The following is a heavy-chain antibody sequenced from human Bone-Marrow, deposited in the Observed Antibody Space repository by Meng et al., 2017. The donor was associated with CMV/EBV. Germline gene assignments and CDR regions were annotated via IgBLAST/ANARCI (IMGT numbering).Heavy chain of an antibody. CDR3: AKAVRGGDYVFDY. CDR1: GFTFSSYA. J-gene: IGHJ4*02. D-gene: IGHD4-17*01. Sequence: EVQRLESGGGLGQPGGSLRLSCAASGFTFSSYAMSWVRQAPGKGLEWVSAISGSGGSTYYADSVKGRFTISRDNSKNTLYLQMNSLRAEDTAVYYCAKAVRGGDYVFDYWGQGTLVTVSS. V-gene: IGHV3-23*01. CDR2: ISGSGGST.